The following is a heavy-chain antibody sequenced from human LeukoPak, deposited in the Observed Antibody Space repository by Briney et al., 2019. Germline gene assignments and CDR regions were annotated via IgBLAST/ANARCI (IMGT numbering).Heavy chain of an antibody. Sequence: SETLSLTCTVSGGSISSRSYYWGWIRQPPGKGLEWIGSVYYGGTTYYNPSLKSRVTISEDTSKNQFSLKLSSVTAADTAVYYCARRATTVTTGYYYYYMDVWGKGTPVTVSS. CDR2: VYYGGTT. J-gene: IGHJ6*03. CDR3: ARRATTVTTGYYYYYMDV. V-gene: IGHV4-39*01. CDR1: GGSISSRSYY. D-gene: IGHD4-17*01.